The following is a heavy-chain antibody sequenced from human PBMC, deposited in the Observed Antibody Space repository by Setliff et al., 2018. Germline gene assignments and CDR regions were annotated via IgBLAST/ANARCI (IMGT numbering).Heavy chain of an antibody. CDR1: GFTFSVYA. V-gene: IGHV3-48*01. CDR2: ISTSSTII. J-gene: IGHJ6*03. Sequence: GGSLRLSCSASGFTFSVYAMSWVRRAPGKGLEWISYISTSSTIIYYADSVKGRFTISRDNANHSLHLQMNSLRAEDTAVYYCARDGNYYYYCMDVWGKGTTVTVSS. CDR3: ARDGNYYYYCMDV.